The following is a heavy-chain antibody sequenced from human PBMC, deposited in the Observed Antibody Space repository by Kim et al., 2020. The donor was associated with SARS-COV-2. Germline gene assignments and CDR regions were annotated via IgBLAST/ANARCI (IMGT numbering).Heavy chain of an antibody. CDR1: GYSFTSYW. CDR2: IDPSDSYT. J-gene: IGHJ2*01. V-gene: IGHV5-10-1*01. CDR3: ARHPSMVRGVMKTDWYFDL. D-gene: IGHD3-10*01. Sequence: GESLKISCKGSGYSFTSYWISWVRQMPGKGLEWMGRIDPSDSYTNYSPSFQGHVTISADKSISTAYLQWSSLKASDTAMYYCARHPSMVRGVMKTDWYFDLWGRGTLVTVSS.